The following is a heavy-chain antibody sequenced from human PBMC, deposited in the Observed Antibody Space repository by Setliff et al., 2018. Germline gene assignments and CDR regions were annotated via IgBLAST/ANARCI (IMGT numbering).Heavy chain of an antibody. D-gene: IGHD1-26*01. V-gene: IGHV5-51*01. CDR1: GYTFTNYW. J-gene: IGHJ3*02. CDR2: IYPADSDT. Sequence: GESLKISCKGSGYTFTNYWIAWVRQMPGKGLEYMGIIYPADSDTTYSPSFQGQVTISADKSINTAYLQWSSLKASDTAIYYCARVGPLTDDAFDIWGQGSMVTVSS. CDR3: ARVGPLTDDAFDI.